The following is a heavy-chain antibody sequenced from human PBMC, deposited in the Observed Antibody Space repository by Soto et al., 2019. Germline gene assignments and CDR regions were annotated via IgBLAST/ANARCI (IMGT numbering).Heavy chain of an antibody. J-gene: IGHJ4*02. CDR2: IKDGGIT. Sequence: QVQLQQWGAGLLKPSETLSLTCAVSGGSFTGYDWSWIRQPPGKGLEWIGEIKDGGITNYSPSLRSRVTISADTSKKQVSLKVNSVIAADTAVYYCARGQEGVVATHWDQGALVTVSS. V-gene: IGHV4-34*01. D-gene: IGHD2-15*01. CDR3: ARGQEGVVATH. CDR1: GGSFTGYD.